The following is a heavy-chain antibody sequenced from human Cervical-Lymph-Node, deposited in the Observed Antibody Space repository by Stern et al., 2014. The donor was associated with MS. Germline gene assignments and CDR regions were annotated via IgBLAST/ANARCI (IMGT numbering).Heavy chain of an antibody. V-gene: IGHV1-8*01. D-gene: IGHD3-3*01. CDR2: MNFKSRNP. CDR1: GDTFTSSD. CDR3: ARAPPPYDFWSGYDYGLDV. Sequence: QVQLVQSGAEAKKPGASVKVSCKASGDTFTSSDINWVRQATGQGLEWMGWMNFKSRNPGYAEKFQGRLTMTRNTSISTAYMELSSLRSEDTAVYYCARAPPPYDFWSGYDYGLDVWGQGTTVSVSS. J-gene: IGHJ6*02.